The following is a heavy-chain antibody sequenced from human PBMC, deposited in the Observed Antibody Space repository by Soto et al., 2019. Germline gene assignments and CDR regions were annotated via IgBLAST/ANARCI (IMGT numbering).Heavy chain of an antibody. J-gene: IGHJ3*02. D-gene: IGHD2-21*02. Sequence: GTLRLSCSASGCTFSSYGMHWVRQAPGKGLEWVAVISYDGSNKYCADSVKGRFTISRDNSKNTLYLQMNSLRAEDTAVYYCAKAMVVVTAISGGGGFDKWGQGTLVTVSS. CDR1: GCTFSSYG. CDR2: ISYDGSNK. V-gene: IGHV3-30*18. CDR3: AKAMVVVTAISGGGGFDK.